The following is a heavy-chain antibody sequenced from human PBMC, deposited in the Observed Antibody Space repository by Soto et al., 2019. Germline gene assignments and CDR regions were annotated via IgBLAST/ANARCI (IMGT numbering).Heavy chain of an antibody. CDR2: INPNSGGT. V-gene: IGHV1-2*04. J-gene: IGHJ6*02. CDR3: ARAGWDYDYVWGRYRSPQTSYYYYGMDV. Sequence: ASVKVSCKASGYTFTGYYMHWVRQAPGQGLEWMGWINPNSGGTNYAQKFQGWVTMTRDTSISTAYMELSRLRSDDTAVYYCARAGWDYDYVWGRYRSPQTSYYYYGMDVWGQGTTVTVSS. D-gene: IGHD3-16*02. CDR1: GYTFTGYY.